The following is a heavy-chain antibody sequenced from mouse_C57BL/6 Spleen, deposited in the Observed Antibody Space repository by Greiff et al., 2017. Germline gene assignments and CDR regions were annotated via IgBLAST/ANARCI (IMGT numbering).Heavy chain of an antibody. CDR3: ARYNRAMDY. V-gene: IGHV7-3*01. Sequence: EVQRVESGGGLVQPGGSLSLSCAASGFTFTDYYMSWVRQPPGKALEWLGFIRNKANGYTTEYSASVKGRFTISRDNSQSILYLQMNALRAEDSATYYCARYNRAMDYWGQGTSVTVSS. CDR1: GFTFTDYY. CDR2: IRNKANGYTT. J-gene: IGHJ4*01.